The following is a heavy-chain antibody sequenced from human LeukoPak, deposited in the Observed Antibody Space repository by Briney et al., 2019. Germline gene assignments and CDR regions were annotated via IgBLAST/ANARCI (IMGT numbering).Heavy chain of an antibody. V-gene: IGHV4-4*02. J-gene: IGHJ6*02. CDR1: GGSISSSNW. CDR3: ARRGAVTTGYYYGMDV. CDR2: IYHSGST. Sequence: PSGTLSLTCAVSGGSISSSNWWSWVRQPPGKGLEWIGEIYHSGSTNYNPSLKSRVTISVDKSKNQFSLKPSSVTAADTAVYYCARRGAVTTGYYYGMDVWGQGTTVTVSS. D-gene: IGHD4-17*01.